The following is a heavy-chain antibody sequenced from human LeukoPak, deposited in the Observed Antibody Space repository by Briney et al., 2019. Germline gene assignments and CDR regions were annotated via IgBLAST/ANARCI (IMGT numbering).Heavy chain of an antibody. D-gene: IGHD6-19*01. CDR1: GFTFSSYG. CDR2: IWYGGSNK. J-gene: IGHJ4*02. V-gene: IGHV3-30*02. CDR3: AKASIAVAGRDYFDY. Sequence: GGSLRLSCAASGFTFSSYGMHWVRQAPGKGLEWVAVIWYGGSNKYYADSVKGRFTISRDNSKNTLYLQMNSLRAEDTAVYYCAKASIAVAGRDYFDYWGQGTLVTVSS.